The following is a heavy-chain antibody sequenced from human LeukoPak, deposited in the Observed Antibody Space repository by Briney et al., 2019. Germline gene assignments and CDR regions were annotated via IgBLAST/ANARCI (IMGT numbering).Heavy chain of an antibody. D-gene: IGHD6-6*01. CDR1: GFTFSSYS. V-gene: IGHV3-21*01. CDR2: ISSSSSYI. CDR3: ARGREGIAARWWVEEPRWYFFDP. Sequence: SGGSLRLSCAASGFTFSSYSMNWVRQAPGKGLEWVSSISSSSSYIYYADSVKGRFTTSRDNAMNSLYLQMYSLRAEDTAVYYCARGREGIAARWWVEEPRWYFFDPWGQGTLVTVSS. J-gene: IGHJ5*02.